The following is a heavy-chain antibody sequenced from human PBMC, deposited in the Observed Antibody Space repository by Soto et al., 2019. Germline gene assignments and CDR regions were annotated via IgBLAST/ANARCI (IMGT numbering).Heavy chain of an antibody. CDR2: INHSGST. D-gene: IGHD6-6*01. Sequence: SETLSLTCAVYGGSFSGYYWSWIRQPPGKGLEWIGEINHSGSTNYNPSLKSRVTISVDTSKNQFSLKLSSVTAADTAVYYCARAGSSLCDYWGQGTLVTVSS. CDR3: ARAGSSLCDY. J-gene: IGHJ4*02. CDR1: GGSFSGYY. V-gene: IGHV4-34*01.